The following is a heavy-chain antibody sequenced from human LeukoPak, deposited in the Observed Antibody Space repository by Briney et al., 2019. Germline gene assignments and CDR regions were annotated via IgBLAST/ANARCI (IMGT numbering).Heavy chain of an antibody. CDR2: IIPIFGTA. CDR3: ARGTPPHYYGDLDY. Sequence: GASVKVSCKASGGTFGSYAISWVRQAPGQGLEWMGGIIPIFGTANYAQKFQGRVTITADKSTSTAYMELSSLRSEDTAVYYCARGTPPHYYGDLDYWGQGTLVTVSS. D-gene: IGHD4-17*01. V-gene: IGHV1-69*06. J-gene: IGHJ4*02. CDR1: GGTFGSYA.